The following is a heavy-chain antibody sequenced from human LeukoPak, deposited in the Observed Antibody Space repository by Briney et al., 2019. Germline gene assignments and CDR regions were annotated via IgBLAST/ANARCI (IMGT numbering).Heavy chain of an antibody. CDR3: AREGDFGELPYYFDY. CDR1: GGSLSSGSYY. CDR2: IYTSGST. J-gene: IGHJ4*02. Sequence: PSQTLSLTCTVSGGSLSSGSYYWGWTRQPAGKGLEWIARIYTSGSTNYNPSLKRRFTISQPTSKNQFSLKLSSLTAAHPALDSCAREGDFGELPYYFDYWSQGTLVTVSS. D-gene: IGHD3-10*01. V-gene: IGHV4-61*02.